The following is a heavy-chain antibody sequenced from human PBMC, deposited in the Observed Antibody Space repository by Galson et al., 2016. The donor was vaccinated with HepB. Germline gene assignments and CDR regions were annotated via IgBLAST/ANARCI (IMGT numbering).Heavy chain of an antibody. CDR2: VSAYNGKT. J-gene: IGHJ5*02. V-gene: IGHV1-18*01. CDR1: GSTFTSYG. CDR3: AREWFGSSWYNWFDP. D-gene: IGHD2-2*01. Sequence: SVKVSCKAAGSTFTSYGIAWIRQAPGQGLEWMGRVSAYNGKTNYAQRFQDRVTMTTDTFTTTVYMELKSLRLDDTAVYYCAREWFGSSWYNWFDPWGQGTLVTVSS.